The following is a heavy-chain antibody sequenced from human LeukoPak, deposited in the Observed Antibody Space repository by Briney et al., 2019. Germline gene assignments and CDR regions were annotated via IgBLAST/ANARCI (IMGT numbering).Heavy chain of an antibody. CDR1: GYTFTSYG. V-gene: IGHV1-18*01. Sequence: ASVKVSCKASGYTFTSYGISWVRQTPGLGLEWMGWISAYNGNTNYAQKLQGRVTMTTDTSTSTAYMELRSLRSDDTAVYYCARDQSLGYCSGGSCDAFDIWGQGTTVTVSS. D-gene: IGHD2-15*01. J-gene: IGHJ3*02. CDR2: ISAYNGNT. CDR3: ARDQSLGYCSGGSCDAFDI.